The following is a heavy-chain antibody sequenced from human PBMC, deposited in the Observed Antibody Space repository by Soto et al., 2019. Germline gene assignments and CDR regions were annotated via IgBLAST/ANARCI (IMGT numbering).Heavy chain of an antibody. J-gene: IGHJ4*02. CDR2: IYYSGST. CDR3: ARQKKDFWSGYFDY. CDR1: GGSISSSSYY. Sequence: SETLSLTCTVSGGSISSSSYYWGWIRQPPGKWLEWIGSIYYSGSTYYNPSLKSRVTISVDTSKNQFSLKLSSVTAADTAVYYCARQKKDFWSGYFDYWGQGTLVTVSS. V-gene: IGHV4-39*01. D-gene: IGHD3-3*01.